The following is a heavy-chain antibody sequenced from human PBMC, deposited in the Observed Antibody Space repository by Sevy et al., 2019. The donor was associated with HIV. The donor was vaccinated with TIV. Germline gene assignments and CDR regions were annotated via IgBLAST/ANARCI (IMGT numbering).Heavy chain of an antibody. CDR2: IKQDGSEK. CDR1: GFTFSRYW. CDR3: AAYSDYDSFDY. Sequence: GESLKISCAASGFTFSRYWMSWVRQAPGKGLEWMANIKQDGSEKYYVDSVKGRFTISRDNAKNSLYLQMNSLRAEDTAVYYCAAYSDYDSFDYWGQGTLVTVSS. J-gene: IGHJ4*02. D-gene: IGHD5-12*01. V-gene: IGHV3-7*01.